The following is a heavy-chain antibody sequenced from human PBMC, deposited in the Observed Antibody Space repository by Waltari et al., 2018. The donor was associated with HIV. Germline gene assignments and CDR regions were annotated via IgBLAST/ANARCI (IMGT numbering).Heavy chain of an antibody. J-gene: IGHJ1*01. D-gene: IGHD5-18*01. CDR1: GFTFSSSW. CDR3: AKGGTSGYTFGFGR. V-gene: IGHV3-74*01. CDR2: INSDGSIT. Sequence: EVQLVESGGGLVQPGGSLRLSCAASGFTFSSSWLHWVRQAPGKGLVWVSRINSDGSITSHADSVKGRFTISRDNARNTLYSQMNSLGAEDTAMYYCAKGGTSGYTFGFGRWGQGTLVTVSS.